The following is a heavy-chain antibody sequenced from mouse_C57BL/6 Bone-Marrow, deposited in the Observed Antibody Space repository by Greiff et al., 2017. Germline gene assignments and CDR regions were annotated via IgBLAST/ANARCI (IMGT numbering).Heavy chain of an antibody. Sequence: VQLQHSGAELVRPGTSVKMSCKASGYTFTNYWIGWAKQRPGHGLEWIGDIYPGGGYTNYNEKFKGKATLTADKSSSTAYMQFSSLTSEDSAIYYCARATVTTYYAIDYWGQGTSVTVSS. J-gene: IGHJ4*01. CDR3: ARATVTTYYAIDY. CDR1: GYTFTNYW. D-gene: IGHD2-2*01. V-gene: IGHV1-63*01. CDR2: IYPGGGYT.